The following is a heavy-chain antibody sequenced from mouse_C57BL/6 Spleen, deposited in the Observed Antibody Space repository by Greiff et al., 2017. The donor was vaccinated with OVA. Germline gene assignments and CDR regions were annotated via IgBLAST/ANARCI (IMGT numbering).Heavy chain of an antibody. CDR3: ARAGSSYYFDD. J-gene: IGHJ2*01. Sequence: QVQLQQPGAELVMPGASVKLSCKASGYTFTSYWMHWVKQRPGQGLEWIGEIDPSDSYTNYNQKFKGKSTLTVDKSSSTAYMQLSSLTSEDSAVYYCARAGSSYYFDDWGQGTTLTVSS. CDR1: GYTFTSYW. CDR2: IDPSDSYT. D-gene: IGHD1-1*01. V-gene: IGHV1-69*01.